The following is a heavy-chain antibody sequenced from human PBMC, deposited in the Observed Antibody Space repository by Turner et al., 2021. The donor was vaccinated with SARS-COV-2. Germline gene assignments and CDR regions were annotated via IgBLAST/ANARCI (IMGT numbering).Heavy chain of an antibody. D-gene: IGHD6-19*01. Sequence: QVPLVPTGARLGKPGASVGVSCQPSGYTFTSYDMHWVRQATGQGPEWMGWMNPNSGNTGYALNFRGRVTMTRDTSTTTAYMELSSLRSEDTAVYYCARGTSGYRSGWGDFWGQGTLVTVSS. CDR3: ARGTSGYRSGWGDF. CDR2: MNPNSGNT. V-gene: IGHV1-8*01. J-gene: IGHJ4*02. CDR1: GYTFTSYD.